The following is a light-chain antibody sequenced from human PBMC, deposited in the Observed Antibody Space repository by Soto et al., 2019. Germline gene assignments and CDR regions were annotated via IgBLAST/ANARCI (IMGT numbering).Light chain of an antibody. CDR1: QSISSG. CDR3: QHYVLYPIT. V-gene: IGKV1-5*03. J-gene: IGKJ5*01. Sequence: DIQMTQSPSTLSASVGDRVTITCRASQSISSGLAWYQQKPGKAPNLLIYHASTLESGVPSRFSGSGSGTEFTLTISSLQPDDSATYYCQHYVLYPITFGQGTRLEI. CDR2: HAS.